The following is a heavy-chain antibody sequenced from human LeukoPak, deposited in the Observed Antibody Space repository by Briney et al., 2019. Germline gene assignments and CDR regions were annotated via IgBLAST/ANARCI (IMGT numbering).Heavy chain of an antibody. Sequence: PGGSLRLSCAASGFTFSTYSMNWVRQAPGKGLKWVSHISSSGSIIYYADSVKGRFTISRDNAKNSLYLQMNSLRAEDTAVYYCAREYCSSTSCHYDYWGQGTLVTVSS. CDR3: AREYCSSTSCHYDY. V-gene: IGHV3-48*04. D-gene: IGHD2-2*01. CDR1: GFTFSTYS. CDR2: ISSSGSII. J-gene: IGHJ4*02.